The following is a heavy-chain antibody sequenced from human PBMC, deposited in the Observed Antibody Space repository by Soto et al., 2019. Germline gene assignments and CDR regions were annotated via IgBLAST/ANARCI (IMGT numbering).Heavy chain of an antibody. J-gene: IGHJ4*02. V-gene: IGHV3-23*01. CDR2: ISGSGENT. Sequence: EVQLLESGGGLVQPGWSLRLSCAASGVTFSIYGLSWVRQAPGKGLEWDSAISGSGENTYYADSVKGRFTISRDNPKNTLYLQMNSLRAEDTAVYYCAKPLGSESYLPFDYWGQGTLVTVYS. CDR3: AKPLGSESYLPFDY. D-gene: IGHD3-10*01. CDR1: GVTFSIYG.